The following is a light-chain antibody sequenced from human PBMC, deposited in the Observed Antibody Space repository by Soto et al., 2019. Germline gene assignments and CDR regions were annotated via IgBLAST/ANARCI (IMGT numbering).Light chain of an antibody. CDR1: SSDVGGYNY. J-gene: IGLJ3*02. Sequence: QSVLTQPASVSGSPGQSITISCTGTSSDVGGYNYVSWYQQHPGKAPKLMIYDVSNRPSGVSNRFSGSKSGNTASLTISGLQAEDEADYYCSSYTSSSTPRNWVFGGGTKLTVL. V-gene: IGLV2-14*01. CDR3: SSYTSSSTPRNWV. CDR2: DVS.